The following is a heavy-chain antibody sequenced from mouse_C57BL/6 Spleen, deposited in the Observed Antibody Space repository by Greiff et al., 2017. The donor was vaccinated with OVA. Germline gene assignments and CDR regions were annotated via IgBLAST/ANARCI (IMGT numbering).Heavy chain of an antibody. CDR1: GYTFTSYG. Sequence: LVESGAELARPGASVKLSCKASGYTFTSYGISWVKQRTGQGLEWIGEIYPRSGNTYYNEKFKGKATLTADKSSSTAYMELRSLTSEDSAVYFCARAGLRQKGFDYWGQGTTLTVSS. D-gene: IGHD2-4*01. V-gene: IGHV1-81*01. CDR3: ARAGLRQKGFDY. CDR2: IYPRSGNT. J-gene: IGHJ2*01.